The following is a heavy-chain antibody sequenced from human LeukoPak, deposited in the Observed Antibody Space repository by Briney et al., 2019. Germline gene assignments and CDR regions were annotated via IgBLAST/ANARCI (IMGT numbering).Heavy chain of an antibody. CDR3: AKGSRYCSSTSCYPWYYYYGMDV. Sequence: GGSLRLSCAASGFTFSDYWMHWVRHGPGKGLVWVSRIHSDESMTSYADSVKGRFTISRDNSKNTLYLQMNSLRAEDTAVYYCAKGSRYCSSTSCYPWYYYYGMDVWGKGTTVTVSS. V-gene: IGHV3-74*01. CDR1: GFTFSDYW. CDR2: IHSDESMT. J-gene: IGHJ6*04. D-gene: IGHD2-2*01.